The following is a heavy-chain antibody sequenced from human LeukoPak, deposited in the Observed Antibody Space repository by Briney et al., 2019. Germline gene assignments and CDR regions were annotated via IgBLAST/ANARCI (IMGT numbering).Heavy chain of an antibody. D-gene: IGHD3-10*01. J-gene: IGHJ4*02. Sequence: PGGSLRLSCAASGFTFSSYAMHWVRQAPGKGLEYVSGISSNGGSKYYAKSVKGRFTISRDNAKNSLYLQMNSLRAEDTAVYYCARENGDYYGSGSYLDYFDYWGQGTLVTVSS. CDR3: ARENGDYYGSGSYLDYFDY. CDR1: GFTFSSYA. V-gene: IGHV3-64*01. CDR2: ISSNGGSK.